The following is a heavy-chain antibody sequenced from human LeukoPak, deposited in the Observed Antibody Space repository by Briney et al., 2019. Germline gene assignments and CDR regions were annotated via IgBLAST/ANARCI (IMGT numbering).Heavy chain of an antibody. Sequence: PGGSLRLSCAASGFTFSSYSMNWVRQAPGKGLEWVANIKQDGSEKYYVDSVKGRFTISRDNAKNSLYLQMNSLRAEDTAVYYCARTRDWNYAFDIWGQGTMVTVSS. CDR3: ARTRDWNYAFDI. J-gene: IGHJ3*02. CDR1: GFTFSSYS. D-gene: IGHD1-7*01. CDR2: IKQDGSEK. V-gene: IGHV3-7*01.